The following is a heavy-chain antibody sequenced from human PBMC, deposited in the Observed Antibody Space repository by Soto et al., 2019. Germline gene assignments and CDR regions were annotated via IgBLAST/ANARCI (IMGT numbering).Heavy chain of an antibody. V-gene: IGHV1-3*01. CDR1: GYTFTSYA. D-gene: IGHD6-19*01. CDR3: ARDFAVAGSLSYLY. CDR2: INAGNGHT. Sequence: QVQLVQSGAEVKKPGASVKVSCKASGYTFTSYAMHWVRQAPGQRLEWMGWINAGNGHTKYSQKFQGRVTITRDTSASTAYMELSSLRSEDTAVYYCARDFAVAGSLSYLYWGQGTLVTVSS. J-gene: IGHJ4*02.